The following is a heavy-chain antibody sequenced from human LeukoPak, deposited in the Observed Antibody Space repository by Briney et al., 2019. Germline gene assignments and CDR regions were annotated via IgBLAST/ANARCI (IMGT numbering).Heavy chain of an antibody. CDR3: ATYAGTSSKYFQH. V-gene: IGHV5-51*01. CDR1: GYSFTSSW. Sequence: GESLKISCKGSGYSFTSSWIGWVRQMPGKGLECMGIINPGDSDTRYSPSFQGQVTISADKSISTAYLQWSSLKASDTAMYYCATYAGTSSKYFQHWGQGTLVTVSS. CDR2: INPGDSDT. J-gene: IGHJ1*01. D-gene: IGHD3-10*01.